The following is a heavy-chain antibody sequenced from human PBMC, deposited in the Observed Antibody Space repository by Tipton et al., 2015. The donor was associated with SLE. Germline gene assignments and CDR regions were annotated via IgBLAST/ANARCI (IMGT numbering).Heavy chain of an antibody. D-gene: IGHD6-13*01. CDR1: GGSISSYY. V-gene: IGHV4-59*12. CDR3: ARELEGVGSQQLVN. CDR2: IYYSGST. Sequence: TLSLTCTVSGGSISSYYWSWIRQPPGKGLEWIGYIYYSGSTNYNPSLKSRVTISVDTSKNQFSLKLSSVTAADTAVYYCARELEGVGSQQLVNWGQGTLVTVSS. J-gene: IGHJ4*02.